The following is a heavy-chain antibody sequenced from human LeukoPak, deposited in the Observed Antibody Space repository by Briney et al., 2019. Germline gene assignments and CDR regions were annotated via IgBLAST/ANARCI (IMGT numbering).Heavy chain of an antibody. J-gene: IGHJ5*02. CDR3: ARELGSSWPNWFDP. Sequence: PSETLSLTCAVYGGSFSGYYWSWIRQPPGKGLEWIGEINHSGSTNYNPSLKSRVTISVDTSKNQFSLKLSSVTAADTAVYYCARELGSSWPNWFDPWGQGTLVTVSS. CDR2: INHSGST. CDR1: GGSFSGYY. D-gene: IGHD6-13*01. V-gene: IGHV4-34*01.